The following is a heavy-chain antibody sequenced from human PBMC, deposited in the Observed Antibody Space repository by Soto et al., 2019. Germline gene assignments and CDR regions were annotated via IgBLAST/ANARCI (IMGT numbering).Heavy chain of an antibody. CDR3: ASSGERWLRFDD. V-gene: IGHV3-48*03. Sequence: EVQLVESGGGLVQPGGSLRLSCAASGFTFSSYEMNWVRQAPGKGLEWVSYISSSDNTIFYADSVKGRFTVSRDNAKNSLFLQMNSLRAEDTAVYFCASSGERWLRFDDWGQGTLVTVSS. D-gene: IGHD5-12*01. J-gene: IGHJ4*02. CDR2: ISSSDNTI. CDR1: GFTFSSYE.